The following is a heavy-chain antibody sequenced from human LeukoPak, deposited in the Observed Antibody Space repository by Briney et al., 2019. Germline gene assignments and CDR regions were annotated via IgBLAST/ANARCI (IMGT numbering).Heavy chain of an antibody. V-gene: IGHV5-51*01. Sequence: GESLKISCKGSGYKFTTYWIAWMRQMPGQGLEWLGIIYPRDSDTRYSPSFEGQVSISVDTSIDTAYLQWSSVKASDTANCARLLAAPYYINFWGQGTLVTVSS. CDR1: GYKFTTYW. CDR3: LLAAPYYINF. CDR2: IYPRDSDT. D-gene: IGHD2-21*01. J-gene: IGHJ4*02.